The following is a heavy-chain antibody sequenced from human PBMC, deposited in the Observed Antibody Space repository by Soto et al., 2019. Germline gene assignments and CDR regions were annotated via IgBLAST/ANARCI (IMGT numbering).Heavy chain of an antibody. Sequence: PGESLKISCQGSGYAFSSYWIAWVRQMPGKGLEGMGIIYPGDSDTRYSPSFQGQVTISVDKSITTAYLQWSSLKASDTAMYYCARGYCTATICDPWFDPWGQGTLVTVSS. CDR3: ARGYCTATICDPWFDP. CDR1: GYAFSSYW. D-gene: IGHD2-8*02. V-gene: IGHV5-51*01. J-gene: IGHJ5*02. CDR2: IYPGDSDT.